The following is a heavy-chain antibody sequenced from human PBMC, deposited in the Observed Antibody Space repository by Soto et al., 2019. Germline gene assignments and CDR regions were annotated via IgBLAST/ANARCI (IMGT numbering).Heavy chain of an antibody. CDR1: SGSITFYY. D-gene: IGHD3-3*01. CDR3: ARGQYVSFWSCLKYYVDH. J-gene: IGHJ4*02. V-gene: IGHV4-59*01. CDR2: IAYNGTT. Sequence: PSETLSLTCTVSSGSITFYYWTWIRKSPGKGLEWIGYIAYNGTTTYNPSLKSRVTISLDTSKSRFSLRLTSATAADTATYYCARGQYVSFWSCLKYYVDHWGQEAQVIVSS.